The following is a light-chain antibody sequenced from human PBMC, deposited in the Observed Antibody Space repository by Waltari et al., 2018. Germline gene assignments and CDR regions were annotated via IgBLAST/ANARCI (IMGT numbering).Light chain of an antibody. CDR3: QQRTNWPRSIT. V-gene: IGKV3-11*01. Sequence: EIVLTQYPATLSLSPGERATLSCRASQSVSSYLAWFQQKPGQAPRLLIYDTSNRATGIPARFSGSGSGTDFTLTISSLEPEDFAVYYCQQRTNWPRSITFGQGTRLDIK. J-gene: IGKJ5*01. CDR2: DTS. CDR1: QSVSSY.